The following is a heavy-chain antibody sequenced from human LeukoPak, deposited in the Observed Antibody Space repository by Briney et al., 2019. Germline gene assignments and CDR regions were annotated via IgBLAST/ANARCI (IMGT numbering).Heavy chain of an antibody. Sequence: SETLSLTCAVTGDFISSTNWWSWVRQPPGKGLEWIGEINHSGSTNYNPSLKSRVTISVDTSKNQFSLKLSSVTAADTAVYYCARRYRRWLQSGLDYWGQGTLVTVSS. V-gene: IGHV4-4*02. J-gene: IGHJ4*02. CDR1: GDFISSTNW. D-gene: IGHD5-24*01. CDR3: ARRYRRWLQSGLDY. CDR2: INHSGST.